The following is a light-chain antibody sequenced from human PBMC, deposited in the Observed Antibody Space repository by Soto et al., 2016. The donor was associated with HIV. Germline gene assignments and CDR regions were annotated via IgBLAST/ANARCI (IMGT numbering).Light chain of an antibody. Sequence: DIQMTQSPSSLSASVGDRVTITCRAGQSISSYLNWYQQKPGKAPKLLIYAASSLQSGVPSRFSGSGSGTDFTLTISSLQPEDFATYFCQHYYSTSITFGQGTRLEIK. V-gene: IGKV1-39*01. CDR2: AAS. J-gene: IGKJ5*01. CDR3: QHYYSTSIT. CDR1: QSISSY.